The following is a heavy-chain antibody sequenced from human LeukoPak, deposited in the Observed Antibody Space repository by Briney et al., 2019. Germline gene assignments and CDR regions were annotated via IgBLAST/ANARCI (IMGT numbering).Heavy chain of an antibody. J-gene: IGHJ4*02. D-gene: IGHD3-10*01. CDR2: ISSDGSKT. CDR3: ARDSTYWYDSGSSGPHYFDY. V-gene: IGHV3-30*01. CDR1: GFIFSNYA. Sequence: SGGSPRLSCAASGFIFSNYAMHWVRQAPSKGLEWVALISSDGSKTYHADSVKGRFSISRDNSKNTLYLQLNSLRAEDTSVYYCARDSTYWYDSGSSGPHYFDYWGQGTLVTVSS.